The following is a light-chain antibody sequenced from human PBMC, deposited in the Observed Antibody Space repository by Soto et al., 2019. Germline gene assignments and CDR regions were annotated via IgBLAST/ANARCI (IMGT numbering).Light chain of an antibody. CDR3: ASWDGRLNGPV. CDR1: SSDVGGYNY. J-gene: IGLJ3*02. CDR2: DVS. Sequence: QSALTQPRSVSGSPGQSVTISCTGTSSDVGGYNYVSWYQQHPGKAPKLMIYDVSKRPSGVPDRFSGSKSGNTASLTISGLQAEDEADYYCASWDGRLNGPVFGGGTKLTVL. V-gene: IGLV2-11*01.